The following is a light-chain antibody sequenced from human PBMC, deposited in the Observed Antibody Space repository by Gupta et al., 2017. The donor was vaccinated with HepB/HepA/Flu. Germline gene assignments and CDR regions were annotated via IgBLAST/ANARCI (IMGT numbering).Light chain of an antibody. J-gene: IGLJ2*01. CDR3: SSYTSSSTLVG. V-gene: IGLV2-14*01. CDR2: DVS. CDR1: SSDVGGYNY. Sequence: QSALTQPAPVSGSPGQSITISCTGTSSDVGGYNYVSWYQQHPGKAPKLMIYDVSNRPSGVSNRFSGSKSGNTDSLTISGLQAEDEADYYCSSYTSSSTLVGFGGGTKLTVL.